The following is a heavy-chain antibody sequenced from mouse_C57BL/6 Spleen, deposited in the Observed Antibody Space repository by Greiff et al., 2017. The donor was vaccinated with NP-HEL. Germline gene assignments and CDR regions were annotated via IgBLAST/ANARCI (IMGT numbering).Heavy chain of an antibody. CDR3: ASGQAGDYFDY. Sequence: VQLQQSGPELVKPGASVKISCKASGYTFTDYYMNWVKQSHGKSLEWIGDINPNNGGTSYNQKFKGKATLTVDKSSSTAYMELRSLTSEDSAVYYCASGQAGDYFDYWGQGTTLTVSS. V-gene: IGHV1-26*01. D-gene: IGHD3-3*01. J-gene: IGHJ2*01. CDR1: GYTFTDYY. CDR2: INPNNGGT.